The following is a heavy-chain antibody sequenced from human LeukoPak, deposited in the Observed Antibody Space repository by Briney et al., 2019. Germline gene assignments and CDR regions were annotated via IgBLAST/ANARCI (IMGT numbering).Heavy chain of an antibody. CDR1: GFTFSDYA. D-gene: IGHD3-9*01. V-gene: IGHV3-23*01. CDR3: AKDMTLAGYDSEGAFDI. J-gene: IGHJ3*02. Sequence: GSLRLSCATSGFTFSDYALGWVRQAPGKGLEFVSDNADSVRGRFTVSRDYSKDTLYLEMNNLGVEDTAVYYCAKDMTLAGYDSEGAFDIWGQGTMVTV.